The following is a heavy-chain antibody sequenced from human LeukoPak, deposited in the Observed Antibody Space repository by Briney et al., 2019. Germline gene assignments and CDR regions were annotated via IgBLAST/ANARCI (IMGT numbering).Heavy chain of an antibody. J-gene: IGHJ4*02. V-gene: IGHV3-74*01. Sequence: GGSLRLSCAASGFTFSNYWMHWVRQAPGKGLVWVSHIHSDGSGTTYADSVKGRFTISRDNAKNTLFLQMNSLRAGDTAVYYCARISYDSSGYYDYWGQGTQVTVSS. CDR3: ARISYDSSGYYDY. CDR1: GFTFSNYW. D-gene: IGHD3-22*01. CDR2: IHSDGSGT.